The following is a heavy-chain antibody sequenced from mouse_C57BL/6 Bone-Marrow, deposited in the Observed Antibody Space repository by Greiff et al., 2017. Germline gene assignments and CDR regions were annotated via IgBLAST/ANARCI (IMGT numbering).Heavy chain of an antibody. Sequence: EVQLVESGGDLVKPGGSLKLSCAASGFTFSSYGMSWVRQTPDKRLEWVATISSGGSYTYYPDSVKGRFTISRDNAKNTLYLQMSSLKSEDTAMYYCARQGGQLPFAYWGQGTLVTVSA. V-gene: IGHV5-6*01. D-gene: IGHD3-3*01. CDR1: GFTFSSYG. J-gene: IGHJ3*01. CDR2: ISSGGSYT. CDR3: ARQGGQLPFAY.